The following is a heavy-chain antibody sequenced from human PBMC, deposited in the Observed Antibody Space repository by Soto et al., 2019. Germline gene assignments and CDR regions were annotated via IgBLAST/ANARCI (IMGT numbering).Heavy chain of an antibody. V-gene: IGHV4-30-4*01. CDR1: GVSISSTDYY. Sequence: QVQLQESGPGLVKPSQTLSLTCSVSGVSISSTDYYWTWVRQPPGKGLEWIGYSDYSAGSTYYSPSLKSRVTIAVDTSNNQFSLRLSSVTAADTAVYYCVRGNDYGDYFDYWGQGTLATVSS. J-gene: IGHJ4*02. CDR3: VRGNDYGDYFDY. CDR2: SDYSAGST. D-gene: IGHD4-17*01.